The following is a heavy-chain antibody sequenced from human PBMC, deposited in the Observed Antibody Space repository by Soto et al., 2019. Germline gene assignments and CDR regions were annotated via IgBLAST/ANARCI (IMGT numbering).Heavy chain of an antibody. V-gene: IGHV3-66*01. Sequence: EVQLVESGGGLVQPGGSLRLSCAASGFTVSSNYMSWVRQAPGKGLEWVSVIYSGGSTYYADSVKGRFTISRDNSKNTLYLQMNSLSAEDTAVYYCARASLPDYDFWSGYPTDRGAFDIWGQGTMVTVSS. CDR3: ARASLPDYDFWSGYPTDRGAFDI. D-gene: IGHD3-3*01. CDR1: GFTVSSNY. J-gene: IGHJ3*02. CDR2: IYSGGST.